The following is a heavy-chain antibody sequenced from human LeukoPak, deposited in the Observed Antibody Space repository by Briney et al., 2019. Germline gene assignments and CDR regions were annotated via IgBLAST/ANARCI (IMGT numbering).Heavy chain of an antibody. CDR3: AREGGYCSGGSCFEYYYYYGMDV. Sequence: GESLKISCKGSGYSFTSYWIGWVRQAPGQGLEWMGIINPSGGSTSYAQKFQGRVTMTRDTSTSTVYMELSSLRSEDTAVYYCAREGGYCSGGSCFEYYYYYGMDVWGQGTTVTVSS. CDR2: INPSGGST. CDR1: GYSFTSYW. J-gene: IGHJ6*02. D-gene: IGHD2-15*01. V-gene: IGHV1-46*01.